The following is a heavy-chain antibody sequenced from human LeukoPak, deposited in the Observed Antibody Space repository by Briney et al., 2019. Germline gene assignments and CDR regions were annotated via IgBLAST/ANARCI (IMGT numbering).Heavy chain of an antibody. J-gene: IGHJ4*02. CDR1: GFTFSSYA. D-gene: IGHD6-19*01. CDR2: ISGSGGST. CDR3: AKKGGAPYSSGWYFDY. Sequence: GGSLRLSCAASGFTFSSYAMSWVRQAPGKGLEWVSAISGSGGSTYYADSVKGRFTISRDNSKNTLYLQMNSLRAEDTAIYYCAKKGGAPYSSGWYFDYWGQGTLVTVSS. V-gene: IGHV3-23*01.